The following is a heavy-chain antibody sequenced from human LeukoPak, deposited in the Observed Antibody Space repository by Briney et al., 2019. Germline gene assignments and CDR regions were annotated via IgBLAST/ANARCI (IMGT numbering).Heavy chain of an antibody. CDR1: GFTFSSYA. Sequence: GGSLRLSCAASGFTFSSYAMSWVRQAPGKGLEWVSAISGSGGNTYYADSVKGRFTISRDNAKNSLYLQMNSLRAEDTALYYCAKGLNGDYATFDPWGQGTLVTVSS. CDR2: ISGSGGNT. J-gene: IGHJ5*02. V-gene: IGHV3-23*01. D-gene: IGHD4-17*01. CDR3: AKGLNGDYATFDP.